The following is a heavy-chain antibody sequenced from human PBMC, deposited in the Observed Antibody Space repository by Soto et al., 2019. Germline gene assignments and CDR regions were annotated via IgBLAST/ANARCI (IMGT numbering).Heavy chain of an antibody. CDR3: ARSRMVRWENWFDP. D-gene: IGHD3-10*01. Sequence: QVQLVQSGAEVKKPGASVKVSCKASGYTFTGYYMHWVRQAPGQGLEWMGWINPNSGGTNYAQKFQGWVTMTRDTSISTAYMELSRRRSDDTAVYYCARSRMVRWENWFDPWGQGTLVTVSS. CDR1: GYTFTGYY. J-gene: IGHJ5*02. V-gene: IGHV1-2*04. CDR2: INPNSGGT.